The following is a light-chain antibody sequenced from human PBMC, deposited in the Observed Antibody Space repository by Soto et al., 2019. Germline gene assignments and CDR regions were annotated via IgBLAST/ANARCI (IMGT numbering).Light chain of an antibody. CDR2: DAS. Sequence: LTQSPATLSLSTGDSATLSCRASQSSSGYLAWYQQKPGQAPRLLIYDASTRAPGIPARFSGSGSGTDYTLTITSLEPEDFAVYYCQQRSRFGGGTKVDIK. CDR3: QQRSR. V-gene: IGKV3-11*01. CDR1: QSSSGY. J-gene: IGKJ4*01.